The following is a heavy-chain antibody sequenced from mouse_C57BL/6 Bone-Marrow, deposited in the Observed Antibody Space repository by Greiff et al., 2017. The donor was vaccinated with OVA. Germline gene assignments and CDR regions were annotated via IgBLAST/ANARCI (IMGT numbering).Heavy chain of an antibody. CDR1: GFNIKDDY. Sequence: VQLQQSGAELVRPGASVKLSCTASGFNIKDDYMHWVKQRPEQGLEWIGWINPENGDTEYTSKFQGKATMTADTSSTTASLQISSLTSEDTAVYYCTSYDDIDYWGQGTTLTVSS. CDR2: INPENGDT. V-gene: IGHV14-4*01. J-gene: IGHJ2*01. D-gene: IGHD2-3*01. CDR3: TSYDDIDY.